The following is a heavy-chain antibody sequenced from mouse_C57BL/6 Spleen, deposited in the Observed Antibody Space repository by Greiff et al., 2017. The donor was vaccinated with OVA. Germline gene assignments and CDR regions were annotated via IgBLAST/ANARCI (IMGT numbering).Heavy chain of an antibody. D-gene: IGHD1-1*01. CDR2: INPNYGTT. J-gene: IGHJ1*03. CDR1: GYSFTDYN. V-gene: IGHV1-39*01. Sequence: VHVKQSGPELVKPGASVKISCKASGYSFTDYNMNWVKQSNGMSLEWIGVINPNYGTTSYNQKFKGKATLTVDQPSSTAYMQLNSLTSEDSAVYYCARPRPFYGSSYDWYFDVWGTGTTLTVSS. CDR3: ARPRPFYGSSYDWYFDV.